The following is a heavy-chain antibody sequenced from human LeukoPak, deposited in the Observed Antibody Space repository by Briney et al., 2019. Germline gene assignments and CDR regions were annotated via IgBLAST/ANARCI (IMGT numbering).Heavy chain of an antibody. V-gene: IGHV1-24*01. Sequence: GASVKVSCKVSGYTLTELSMHWVRQAPGKGLEWMGGFDPEDGETIYAQKFQGRVTITADKSTSTAYMELSSLRSEDTAVYYCARNYYGSGSYFPADFDYWGQGTLVTVSS. CDR2: FDPEDGET. J-gene: IGHJ4*02. CDR1: GYTLTELS. D-gene: IGHD3-10*01. CDR3: ARNYYGSGSYFPADFDY.